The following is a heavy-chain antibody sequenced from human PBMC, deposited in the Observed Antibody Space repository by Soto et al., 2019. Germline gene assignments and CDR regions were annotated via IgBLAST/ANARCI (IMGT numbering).Heavy chain of an antibody. CDR2: LYWDDDK. D-gene: IGHD7-27*01. V-gene: IGHV2-5*02. CDR1: GFSLSTSGVG. CDR3: AITSVNWGSRGLVDY. J-gene: IGHJ4*02. Sequence: QITLKESGPTLVKPTQTLTLTCTFSGFSLSTSGVGVGWIRQPPGKALEWLAFLYWDDDKRYSPSLKSRLTISKDTSKNQVLLTMTYMDPVDTATYYCAITSVNWGSRGLVDYWGQGTLVTVAS.